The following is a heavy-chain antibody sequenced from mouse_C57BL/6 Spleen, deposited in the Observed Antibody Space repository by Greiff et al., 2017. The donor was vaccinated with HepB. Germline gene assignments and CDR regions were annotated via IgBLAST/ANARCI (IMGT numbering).Heavy chain of an antibody. CDR3: AVSYGSRNKYYFDY. CDR1: GYTFTDYY. Sequence: EVQLQQSGPGLVKPGASVKISCKASGYTFTDYYMNWVKQSHGKSLEWIGDINPNNGGTSYNQKFKGKATLTVDKSSSTAYMELRSLTSEDSAVYYCAVSYGSRNKYYFDYWGQGTTLTVSS. V-gene: IGHV1-26*01. D-gene: IGHD1-1*01. J-gene: IGHJ2*01. CDR2: INPNNGGT.